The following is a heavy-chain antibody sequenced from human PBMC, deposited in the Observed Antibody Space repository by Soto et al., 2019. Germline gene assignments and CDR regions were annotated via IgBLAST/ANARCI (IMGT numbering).Heavy chain of an antibody. CDR1: GYTFTSYG. CDR2: ISAYNGNT. J-gene: IGHJ6*02. V-gene: IGHV1-18*04. Sequence: QVQLVQSGAEVKKPGASVKVSCKASGYTFTSYGISWVRQAPGQGLEWMGWISAYNGNTNYAQKLQGRVTMTTDTSTSTVYMELRSLRSDDTAVYYCARPYGSGSLYYYGMDVWGQGTTVTVSS. D-gene: IGHD3-10*01. CDR3: ARPYGSGSLYYYGMDV.